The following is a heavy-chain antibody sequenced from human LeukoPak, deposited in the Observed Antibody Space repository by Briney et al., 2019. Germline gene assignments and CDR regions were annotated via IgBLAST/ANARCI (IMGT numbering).Heavy chain of an antibody. J-gene: IGHJ4*02. D-gene: IGHD6-13*01. Sequence: SETLSLTCTVSGGSISSYYWSWIRQPPGKGLEWIGCIYYSGSTNYNPSPKSRVTISVDTSKNQFSLKLSSVTAADTAVYYCARHSLIAAAGTRVDYFDYWGQGTLVTVSS. CDR3: ARHSLIAAAGTRVDYFDY. CDR2: IYYSGST. CDR1: GGSISSYY. V-gene: IGHV4-59*08.